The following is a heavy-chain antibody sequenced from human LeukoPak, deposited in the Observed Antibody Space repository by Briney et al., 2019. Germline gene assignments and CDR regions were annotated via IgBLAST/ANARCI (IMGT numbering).Heavy chain of an antibody. Sequence: RTGGSLRLSCVASGFTFSNSWMSWVRQAPGKGLEWIGEMYHSGNTNYNPSLKSRVTISIDQSKNQFSLHLTSLTAADTAAYYCTSRNYGSATYQRAWGQGTLGTVS. CDR3: TSRNYGSATYQRA. CDR2: MYHSGNT. V-gene: IGHV4-4*02. D-gene: IGHD3-10*01. CDR1: GFTFSNSW. J-gene: IGHJ4*02.